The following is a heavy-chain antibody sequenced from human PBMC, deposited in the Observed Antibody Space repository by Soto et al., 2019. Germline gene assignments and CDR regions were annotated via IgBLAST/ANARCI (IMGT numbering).Heavy chain of an antibody. J-gene: IGHJ5*02. CDR1: GGSISSGDYY. CDR2: IYYSGST. D-gene: IGHD3-3*01. Sequence: LSLTCTVSGGSISSGDYYWSWIRQPPGKGLEWIGYIYYSGSTYYNPSLKSRVTISVDTSKNQFSLKLSSVTAADTAVYYCARGGTHKYDFWSGYRTYNWFDPWGQGTLVTVSS. CDR3: ARGGTHKYDFWSGYRTYNWFDP. V-gene: IGHV4-30-4*01.